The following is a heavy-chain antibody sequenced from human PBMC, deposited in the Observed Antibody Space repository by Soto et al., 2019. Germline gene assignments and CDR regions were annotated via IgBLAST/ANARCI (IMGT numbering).Heavy chain of an antibody. D-gene: IGHD4-17*01. V-gene: IGHV1-69*13. Sequence: ASVKVSCKASGCTFSTFGISWVRQAPGQGLEWMGGIIPFFGTARYSQKFEDRITITADESTNTVYMDLRSLTSEDTAIYYCAKSAPMDAGDKYYYDFWGQGALVTVS. J-gene: IGHJ4*02. CDR2: IIPFFGTA. CDR1: GCTFSTFG. CDR3: AKSAPMDAGDKYYYDF.